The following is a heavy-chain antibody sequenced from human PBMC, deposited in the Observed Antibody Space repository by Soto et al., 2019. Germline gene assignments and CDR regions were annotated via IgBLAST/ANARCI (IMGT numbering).Heavy chain of an antibody. CDR2: IYYSGST. J-gene: IGHJ4*02. Sequence: QVQLQESGPGLVKPSQTLSLTCTVSGGSISSGGYYWSWIRQHPGKGLEWIGYIYYSGSTYYNPSLKSRVXXSXDXXKNQFSLKLSSVTAADTAVYYCARDRTPVRVVIDYWGQGTLVTVSS. V-gene: IGHV4-31*03. CDR1: GGSISSGGYY. CDR3: ARDRTPVRVVIDY. D-gene: IGHD3-3*01.